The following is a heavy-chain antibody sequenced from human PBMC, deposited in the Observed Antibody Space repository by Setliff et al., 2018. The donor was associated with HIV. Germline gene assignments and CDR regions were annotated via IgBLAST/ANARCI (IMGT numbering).Heavy chain of an antibody. D-gene: IGHD4-4*01. CDR3: ARVATVSHPGDYFDY. CDR1: GYTFSNYD. CDR2: MNPNSGNT. V-gene: IGHV1-8*01. Sequence: ASVKVSCKASGYTFSNYDINWVRQATGQGLEWVGWMNPNSGNTGYAQKFQGRVALTRNTSISTAYMELSSLRSEDTAVYSCARVATVSHPGDYFDYWGQGTLVTVSS. J-gene: IGHJ4*02.